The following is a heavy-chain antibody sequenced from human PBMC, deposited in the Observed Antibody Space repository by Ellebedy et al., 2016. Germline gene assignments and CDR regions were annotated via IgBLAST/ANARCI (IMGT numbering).Heavy chain of an antibody. CDR3: AHRGADYGDYGAIFDY. CDR2: IYWDDDK. CDR1: GFSLSTSGVG. D-gene: IGHD4-17*01. V-gene: IGHV2-5*02. Sequence: SGPTLVKPTQTLTLTCTFSGFSLSTSGVGVGWIRQPPGKALEWLALIYWDDDKRYSPSLKSRLTITKDTSKNQVVLTMTNMDPVDTATYYCAHRGADYGDYGAIFDYWGQGTLVTVSS. J-gene: IGHJ4*02.